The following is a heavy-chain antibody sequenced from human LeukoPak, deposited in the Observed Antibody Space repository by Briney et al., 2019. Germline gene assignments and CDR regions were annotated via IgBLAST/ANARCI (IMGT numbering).Heavy chain of an antibody. V-gene: IGHV3-30*04. J-gene: IGHJ6*03. Sequence: GGSLRLSCAASGFTFSSYAMHWVRQAPDKGLEWVSVISYDGSNKYYADSVKGRFTISRDNSKNTLYMQMNSLRAEDTAVYYCARSGSYWYYYMDVWGKGTTVTVSS. CDR1: GFTFSSYA. D-gene: IGHD1-26*01. CDR3: ARSGSYWYYYMDV. CDR2: ISYDGSNK.